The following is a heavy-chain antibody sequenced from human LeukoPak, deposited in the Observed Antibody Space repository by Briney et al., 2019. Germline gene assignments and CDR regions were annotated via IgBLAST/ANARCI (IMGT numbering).Heavy chain of an antibody. Sequence: ASVKVSCKASGYTFTDYYMHWVRQAPGQGLEWMGWINPNGGVTNYAQKFQGRVTMTRDTSISTAYMELNRLRSDDTVVYYCARGGSSFSYWYFDLWGRGTLVTVSS. CDR3: ARGGSSFSYWYFDL. D-gene: IGHD2-15*01. CDR2: INPNGGVT. CDR1: GYTFTDYY. J-gene: IGHJ2*01. V-gene: IGHV1-2*02.